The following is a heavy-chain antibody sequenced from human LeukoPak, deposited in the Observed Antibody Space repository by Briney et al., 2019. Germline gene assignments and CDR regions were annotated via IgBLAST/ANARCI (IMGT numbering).Heavy chain of an antibody. D-gene: IGHD1-26*01. CDR3: ARVGKSGSYYYFDY. CDR1: GGSISSYY. V-gene: IGHV4-4*07. CDR2: IYTSGST. J-gene: IGHJ4*02. Sequence: TSETLSLTCTVSGGSISSYYWSWIRQPAGKGLEWIGRIYTSGSTNYNPSLKSRVTMSVDTSKNQFSLKLSSVTAADTAVYYCARVGKSGSYYYFDYWGQGTLVTVSS.